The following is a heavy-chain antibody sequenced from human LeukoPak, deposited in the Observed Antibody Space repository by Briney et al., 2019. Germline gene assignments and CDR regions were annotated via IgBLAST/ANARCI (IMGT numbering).Heavy chain of an antibody. Sequence: GESLKISCKCSGYSFNSFWLGWVRQMPGKGLEWMGIIYPGDSDTRYSPSFQGQVTISADKSISTAYLQWSSLKASDTAMYYCPRQRYSSSPHGIDVWGQGTTVTVSS. CDR1: GYSFNSFW. D-gene: IGHD6-13*01. J-gene: IGHJ6*02. CDR2: IYPGDSDT. V-gene: IGHV5-51*01. CDR3: PRQRYSSSPHGIDV.